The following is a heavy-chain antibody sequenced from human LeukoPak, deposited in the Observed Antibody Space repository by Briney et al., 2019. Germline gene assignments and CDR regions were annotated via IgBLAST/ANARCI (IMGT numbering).Heavy chain of an antibody. CDR1: GFTFDDYA. CDR3: AKDKYSSSSEYYYFYGMDV. V-gene: IGHV3-9*01. CDR2: ISWISGRI. Sequence: GSSLRLFCEAPGFTFDDYAMHWVRQAPGKGLEWVSGISWISGRIGYADSVKGRITITRDNDKTTLYLQMNSMRAEDTALYYCAKDKYSSSSEYYYFYGMDVWGQGTTVTVSS. J-gene: IGHJ6*02. D-gene: IGHD6-6*01.